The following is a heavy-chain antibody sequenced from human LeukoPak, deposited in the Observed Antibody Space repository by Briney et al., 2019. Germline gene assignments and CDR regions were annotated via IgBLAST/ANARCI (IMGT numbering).Heavy chain of an antibody. Sequence: GRSLRLSCAASGFTFSSDGMHWVRQAPGKGLEWVAVIWYDGSNKYYADSVKGRFTISRDNSKNTLYLQMNSLRAEDTAVYYCAREGSGYYTYYFDYWGQGTLVTVSS. J-gene: IGHJ4*02. CDR3: AREGSGYYTYYFDY. CDR2: IWYDGSNK. V-gene: IGHV3-33*01. D-gene: IGHD3-22*01. CDR1: GFTFSSDG.